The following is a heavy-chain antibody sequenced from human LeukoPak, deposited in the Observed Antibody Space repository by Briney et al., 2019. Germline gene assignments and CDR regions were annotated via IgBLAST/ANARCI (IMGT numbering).Heavy chain of an antibody. Sequence: ASVKVSCKASGYTFTSYYMHWVRQAPGQGLEWVGIINPSGSSTTYAQKFQGRVTITADKSTSTAYMELSSLRSEDTAVYYCARGRITMVRGVSSYYYYGMDVWGQGTTVTVSS. CDR2: INPSGSST. CDR3: ARGRITMVRGVSSYYYYGMDV. V-gene: IGHV1-46*01. D-gene: IGHD3-10*01. J-gene: IGHJ6*02. CDR1: GYTFTSYY.